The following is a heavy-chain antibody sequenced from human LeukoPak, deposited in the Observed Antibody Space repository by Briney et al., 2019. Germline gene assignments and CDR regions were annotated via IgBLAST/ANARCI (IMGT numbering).Heavy chain of an antibody. Sequence: PAGSLSLSCAASGFTFSSYAMSWVRQAPGKGLEWISAISGSGGSTYYADSVKGLFTISRDNSKNTLDLQMNSLRAEDTAVYYFARVTSERGLAFVIWGQRTMVTVSS. D-gene: IGHD1-1*01. V-gene: IGHV3-23*01. J-gene: IGHJ3*02. CDR3: ARVTSERGLAFVI. CDR1: GFTFSSYA. CDR2: ISGSGGST.